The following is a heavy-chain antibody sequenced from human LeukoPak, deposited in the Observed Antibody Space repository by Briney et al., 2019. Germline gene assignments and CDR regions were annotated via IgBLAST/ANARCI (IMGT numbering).Heavy chain of an antibody. CDR3: ARGRTYYYGSGSHYFDY. D-gene: IGHD3-10*01. J-gene: IGHJ4*02. V-gene: IGHV4-39*07. CDR2: IYYSGST. Sequence: SETLSLTCTVSGGSISSSSYYWGWIRQPPGKGLEWIGSIYYSGSTNYNPSLKSRVTISVDTSKNQFSLKLSSVTAADTAVYYCARGRTYYYGSGSHYFDYWGQGTLVTVSS. CDR1: GGSISSSSYY.